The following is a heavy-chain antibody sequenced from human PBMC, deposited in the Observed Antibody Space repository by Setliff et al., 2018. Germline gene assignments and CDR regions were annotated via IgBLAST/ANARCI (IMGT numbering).Heavy chain of an antibody. V-gene: IGHV3-30-3*01. CDR3: AKDTGYYFDY. Sequence: GGSLRLSCAASGFTFSIYAMHWVRQAPGKGLEWVAAVSYDGSNEYYADSVKGRFTVSRDNSKNTLYLQMNSLRGEDTAVYYCAKDTGYYFDYWGQGTLVTVSS. D-gene: IGHD4-4*01. J-gene: IGHJ4*02. CDR1: GFTFSIYA. CDR2: VSYDGSNE.